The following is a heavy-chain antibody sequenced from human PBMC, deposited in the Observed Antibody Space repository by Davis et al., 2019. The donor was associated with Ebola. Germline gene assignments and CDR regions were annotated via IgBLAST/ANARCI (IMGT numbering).Heavy chain of an antibody. CDR1: GGSFSGYY. J-gene: IGHJ5*02. V-gene: IGHV3-11*04. D-gene: IGHD5-24*01. Sequence: LSLTCAVYGGSFSGYYWSWIRQPPGKGLEWVSYINVGSRSIYYADSVKGRFTISRDDARNSLYLQMNSLGDEDTAVYYCARGGQEGWRQENWFDPWGQGTLVTVSS. CDR3: ARGGQEGWRQENWFDP. CDR2: INVGSRSI.